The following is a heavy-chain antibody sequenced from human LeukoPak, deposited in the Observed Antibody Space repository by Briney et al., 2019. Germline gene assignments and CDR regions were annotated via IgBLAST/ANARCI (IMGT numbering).Heavy chain of an antibody. CDR1: GGSISSYY. Sequence: SETLSLTCTVSGGSISSYYWSWIRQPPGKGLEWIGYIYYSGSTNYNPSLKSRVTISVDTSKNQFSLKLSSVTAADTAVYYCARESRGSYDYWGQGTLVTVSS. J-gene: IGHJ4*02. V-gene: IGHV4-59*12. CDR2: IYYSGST. CDR3: ARESRGSYDY. D-gene: IGHD1-26*01.